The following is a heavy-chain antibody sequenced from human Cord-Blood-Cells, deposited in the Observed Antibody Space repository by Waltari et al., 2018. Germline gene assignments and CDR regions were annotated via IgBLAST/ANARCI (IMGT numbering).Heavy chain of an antibody. Sequence: QVQLQQWGAGRLKPSETLSLTCAVNGGSFSGSYWRWIRQPPGKGLAWIGENSHGGSTNYHPSLKRRVTISVDTSKNQFSPKLSSVTAADTAVYYCAREGEYFQHWGQGTLVTVSS. V-gene: IGHV4-34*01. CDR1: GGSFSGSY. J-gene: IGHJ1*01. CDR2: NSHGGST. CDR3: AREGEYFQH.